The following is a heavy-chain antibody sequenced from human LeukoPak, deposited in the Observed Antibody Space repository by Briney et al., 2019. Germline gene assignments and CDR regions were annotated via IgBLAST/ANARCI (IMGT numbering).Heavy chain of an antibody. CDR3: ARDQDYYDSSGYYYFDY. J-gene: IGHJ4*02. CDR1: GYTFTSYG. Sequence: ASVKVSCKASGYTFTSYGISWVRQAPGQGLEWMGWISAYNGNTDYAQKLQGRVTITTDTSTSTAYMELRSLRSDDTAVYYCARDQDYYDSSGYYYFDYWGQGTLVTVSS. D-gene: IGHD3-22*01. CDR2: ISAYNGNT. V-gene: IGHV1-18*01.